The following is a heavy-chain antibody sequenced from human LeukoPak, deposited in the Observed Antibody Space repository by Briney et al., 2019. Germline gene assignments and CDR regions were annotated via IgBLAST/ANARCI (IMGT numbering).Heavy chain of an antibody. Sequence: GGSLRLSCEASGFPFSDFEMNWVRQAPGKGLEWISYINQNGGTIYSADSVKGRFSISRDNTKNTFYLQMNSLRAEDTAVYSCAKGSGSGWYGWFAPWGQGTLVTVSS. CDR1: GFPFSDFE. D-gene: IGHD6-19*01. V-gene: IGHV3-48*03. CDR3: AKGSGSGWYGWFAP. CDR2: INQNGGTI. J-gene: IGHJ5*02.